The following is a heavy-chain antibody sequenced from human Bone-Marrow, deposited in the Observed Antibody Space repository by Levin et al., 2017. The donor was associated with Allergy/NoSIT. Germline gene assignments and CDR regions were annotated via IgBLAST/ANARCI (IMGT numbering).Heavy chain of an antibody. CDR2: IFDSGST. CDR3: ARGGSETDIRSRYFDS. D-gene: IGHD2-21*02. J-gene: IGHJ4*02. Sequence: RASETLSLTCTVSGGSVSSSNRYWSWIRQPPGKGLEWIGYIFDSGSTNYNPSLMSRVTISLDPSKNHLSLKLTSVTAADTAVYYCARGGSETDIRSRYFDSWGQGTLVTVS. CDR1: GGSVSSSNRY. V-gene: IGHV4-61*03.